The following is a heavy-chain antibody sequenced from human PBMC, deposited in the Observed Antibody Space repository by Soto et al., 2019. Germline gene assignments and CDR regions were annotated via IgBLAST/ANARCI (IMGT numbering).Heavy chain of an antibody. Sequence: GASVKVSCKASGYTFTGYYMHWVRQAPGQGLEWMGWINPNSGGTNYAQKFQGWVTMTRDTSISTAYMELSRLRSDDTAVYYCARGPLLWFGESSSWFDPWGQGTLVTVSS. V-gene: IGHV1-2*04. CDR1: GYTFTGYY. D-gene: IGHD3-10*01. CDR2: INPNSGGT. CDR3: ARGPLLWFGESSSWFDP. J-gene: IGHJ5*02.